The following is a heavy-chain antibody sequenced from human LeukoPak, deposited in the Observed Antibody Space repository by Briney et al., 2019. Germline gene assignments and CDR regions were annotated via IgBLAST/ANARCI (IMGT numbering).Heavy chain of an antibody. CDR2: ISYSGST. CDR1: GGSISSNSYY. Sequence: SETLSLTCTVSGGSISSNSYYWGWIRQPPGKGLEWIGSISYSGSTYDNPSLKSRVTISVDTSKKHFSLKLTSVTAADTAVYYCARCGGDYYDSSGYYYYWGQGTLVTVSS. CDR3: ARCGGDYYDSSGYYYY. J-gene: IGHJ4*02. D-gene: IGHD3-22*01. V-gene: IGHV4-39*02.